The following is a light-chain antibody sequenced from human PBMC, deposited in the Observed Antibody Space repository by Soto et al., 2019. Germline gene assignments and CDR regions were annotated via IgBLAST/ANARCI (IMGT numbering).Light chain of an antibody. Sequence: QSALTQPASVSGSPGQSITISRTGTSSDVGGYNYVSWYQQQSGKAPKLMIHEVSNRPSGVSSRFSGSKSGNTASLTISGLQAEDGADYYCSSYTSSRAYVFGIWTKVTVL. J-gene: IGLJ1*01. CDR2: EVS. V-gene: IGLV2-14*01. CDR1: SSDVGGYNY. CDR3: SSYTSSRAYV.